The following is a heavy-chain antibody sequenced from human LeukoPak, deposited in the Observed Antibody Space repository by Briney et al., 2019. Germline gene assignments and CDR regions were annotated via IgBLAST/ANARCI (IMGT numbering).Heavy chain of an antibody. CDR3: TRDLGHSFGLSYWYFDL. Sequence: GASVKVSCKASVYTFTSYGIIWVRQAPGQGLEWMGWISAYNGNTDYSQNLQGRVTMTTDTSTNTAYMELRSLRADDTAVYYCTRDLGHSFGLSYWYFDLWGRGTLVTVSS. CDR2: ISAYNGNT. J-gene: IGHJ2*01. CDR1: VYTFTSYG. D-gene: IGHD2-15*01. V-gene: IGHV1-18*01.